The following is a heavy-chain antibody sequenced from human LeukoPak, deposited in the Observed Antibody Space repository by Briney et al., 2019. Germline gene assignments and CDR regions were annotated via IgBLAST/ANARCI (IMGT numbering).Heavy chain of an antibody. CDR1: GFTFSSYW. V-gene: IGHV3-7*01. J-gene: IGHJ5*02. CDR3: ARDASTNGVLNWFDP. Sequence: GGSLRLSCAASGFTFSSYWMSWVRQAPGKGLEWVANIKQDGSEKYYVDSVKGRFTISRDNAKNSLYLQMNSLRAEDTAVYYCARDASTNGVLNWFDPWGQGTLVTVSS. D-gene: IGHD2-8*01. CDR2: IKQDGSEK.